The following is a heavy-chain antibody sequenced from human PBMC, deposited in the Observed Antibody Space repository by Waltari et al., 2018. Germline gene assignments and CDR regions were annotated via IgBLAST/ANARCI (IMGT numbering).Heavy chain of an antibody. CDR2: TDPRDSYT. Sequence: EVQLVQSGAEVKNPGESLRTSCTASGYSFTRNCISWVRQMPEKGLEWMGKTDPRDSYTNYSPSFQGHVTFSVDKSISTAYLQWHSLRASDTAMYYCARRTDPGTYFDYWGQGALVTVSS. D-gene: IGHD1-1*01. V-gene: IGHV5-10-1*03. J-gene: IGHJ4*02. CDR3: ARRTDPGTYFDY. CDR1: GYSFTRNC.